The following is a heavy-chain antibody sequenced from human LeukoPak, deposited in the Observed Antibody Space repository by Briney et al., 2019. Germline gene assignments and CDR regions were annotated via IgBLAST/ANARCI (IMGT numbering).Heavy chain of an antibody. D-gene: IGHD2-15*01. Sequence: PGRSLRLSCAASGFTFSSYGMHWVRQAPGKGLEWVAVISYDGSNKYYADSVKGRFTISRDNSKNTLYLQMNSLRAEDTAVYYCAKAADIVVAVGAFDIWGQGTMVTVSS. CDR1: GFTFSSYG. CDR2: ISYDGSNK. CDR3: AKAADIVVAVGAFDI. V-gene: IGHV3-30*18. J-gene: IGHJ3*02.